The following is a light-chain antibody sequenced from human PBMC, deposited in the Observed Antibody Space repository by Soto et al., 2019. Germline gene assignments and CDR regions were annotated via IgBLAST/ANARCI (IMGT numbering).Light chain of an antibody. V-gene: IGKV3-20*01. CDR2: GAS. CDR1: QSVNNSY. CDR3: QQYGSSPPLT. Sequence: EIVLTQSPGTLSLSPGERATLSCRASQSVNNSYLAWYQQKPGQAPRLLIYGASSRAGGIPYRFSGSGSGTDLTLTISRLEPEDVAVYYCQQYGSSPPLTFGGGTKVEIK. J-gene: IGKJ4*01.